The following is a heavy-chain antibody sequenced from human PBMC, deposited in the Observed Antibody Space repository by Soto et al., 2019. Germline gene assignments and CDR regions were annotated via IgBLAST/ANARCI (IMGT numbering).Heavy chain of an antibody. D-gene: IGHD2-15*01. Sequence: GGSLRLSCAASGFTFSSYGMHWVRQAPGKGLEWVAVISYDGSNKYYADSVKGRFTISRDNSKNTLYLQMNSLRAEDTAVYYCAVSIVVSFLYGMDVWGQGTTVTVSS. V-gene: IGHV3-30*03. J-gene: IGHJ6*02. CDR1: GFTFSSYG. CDR2: ISYDGSNK. CDR3: AVSIVVSFLYGMDV.